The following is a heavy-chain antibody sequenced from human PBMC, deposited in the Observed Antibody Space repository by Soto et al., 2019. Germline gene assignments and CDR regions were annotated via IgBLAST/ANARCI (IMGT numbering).Heavy chain of an antibody. V-gene: IGHV1-69*02. Sequence: QVQLVQSGAEVKKPGSSVKVSCKASGGTFSTYTISWVRQAPGQGLEWMGRIISILGIANYAQKFQGRVTITADKSTSTAYMELSSLRSEDTAMYYCARAPRGYGSDFVYWGQGTLVTVSS. CDR2: IISILGIA. J-gene: IGHJ4*02. CDR3: ARAPRGYGSDFVY. CDR1: GGTFSTYT. D-gene: IGHD3-10*01.